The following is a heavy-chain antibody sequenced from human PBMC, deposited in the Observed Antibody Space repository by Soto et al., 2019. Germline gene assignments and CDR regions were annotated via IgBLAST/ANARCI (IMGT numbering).Heavy chain of an antibody. D-gene: IGHD3-9*01. J-gene: IGHJ5*02. CDR1: NGSICTYY. CDR2: VYYSGTT. V-gene: IGHV4-59*01. CDR3: VRDYLLTGFDT. Sequence: SETLSLTCTVSNGSICTYYWTWVRQPPGKGLEWIGYVYYSGTTNYNPSLKSRVGMSIDTSKNQFSLELKSVTAADTATYYCVRDYLLTGFDTWGQGTLVTVSS.